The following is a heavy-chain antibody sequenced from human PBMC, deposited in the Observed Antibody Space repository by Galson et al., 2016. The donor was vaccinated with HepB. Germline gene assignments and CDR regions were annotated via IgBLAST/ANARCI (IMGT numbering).Heavy chain of an antibody. Sequence: SVKVSCKASGGSLSSFAISWVRQAPGQGLEWMGGLTPLYSKSTYAQKFPGRVTFTADESSNTAYMEMRSLTSDDTAVYFCARDREITGRPGGWFDPWGQGSLVTVSS. J-gene: IGHJ5*02. CDR3: ARDREITGRPGGWFDP. CDR2: LTPLYSKS. D-gene: IGHD6-6*01. V-gene: IGHV1-69*13. CDR1: GGSLSSFA.